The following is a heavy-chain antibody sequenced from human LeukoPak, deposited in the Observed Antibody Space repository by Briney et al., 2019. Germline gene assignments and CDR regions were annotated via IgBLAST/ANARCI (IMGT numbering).Heavy chain of an antibody. V-gene: IGHV4-34*01. D-gene: IGHD5-12*01. Sequence: SETLSLTCAVYGGSFSGYYWSWIRQPPGKGLEWIGEINHSGSTNYNPSLKSRVTISVDTSKNQFSLKLSSVTAADTAVYYCARGAEMATIGSFDYWGQGTLVTVSS. CDR2: INHSGST. CDR1: GGSFSGYY. J-gene: IGHJ4*02. CDR3: ARGAEMATIGSFDY.